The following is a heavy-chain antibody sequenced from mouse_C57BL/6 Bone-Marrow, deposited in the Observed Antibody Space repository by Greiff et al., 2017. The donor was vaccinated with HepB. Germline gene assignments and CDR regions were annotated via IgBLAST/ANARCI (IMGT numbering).Heavy chain of an antibody. Sequence: VQLKESGPELVKPGASVKLSCKASGYTFTSYDINWVKQRPGQGLEWIGWIYPRDGSTKYNEKFKGKATLTVDTSSSTAYMELHSLTSEDSAVYFCARPITTVVGAMDYWGQGTSVTVSS. V-gene: IGHV1-85*01. J-gene: IGHJ4*01. CDR3: ARPITTVVGAMDY. CDR1: GYTFTSYD. CDR2: IYPRDGST. D-gene: IGHD1-1*01.